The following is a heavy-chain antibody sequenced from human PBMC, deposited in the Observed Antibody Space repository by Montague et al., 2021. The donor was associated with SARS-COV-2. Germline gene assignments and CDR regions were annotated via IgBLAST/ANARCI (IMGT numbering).Heavy chain of an antibody. V-gene: IGHV4-59*01. Sequence: SETLSLTCTVSGGSISSYYWTWIRQPPGKGLEWIGYISYSGISNQNPPLRGRVTISLDTSKYQFSLKLTSVTAADTAVYYCAGINGGRPFGGFDPWGQGTRVTVSS. J-gene: IGHJ5*02. CDR3: AGINGGRPFGGFDP. CDR2: ISYSGIS. D-gene: IGHD4-23*01. CDR1: GGSISSYY.